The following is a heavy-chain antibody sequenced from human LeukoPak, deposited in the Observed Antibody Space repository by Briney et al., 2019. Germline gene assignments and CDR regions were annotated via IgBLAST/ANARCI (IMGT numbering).Heavy chain of an antibody. Sequence: SETLSLTCTVSGYSISSGYYWGWIRQPPGKGLEWIGSIYHSGSTYYNPSLKSRVTISVDTSKNQFSLKLSSVTAADTAVYYCARGTRGVILDYWGQGTLVTVSS. CDR3: ARGTRGVILDY. D-gene: IGHD3-10*01. J-gene: IGHJ4*01. V-gene: IGHV4-38-2*02. CDR2: IYHSGST. CDR1: GYSISSGYY.